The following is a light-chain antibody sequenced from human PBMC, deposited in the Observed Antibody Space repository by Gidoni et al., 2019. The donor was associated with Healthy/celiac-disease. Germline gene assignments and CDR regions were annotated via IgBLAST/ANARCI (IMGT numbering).Light chain of an antibody. CDR2: QDS. CDR1: KLGDKY. Sequence: SYELTQPPSVSVSPGQTASLTCSGDKLGDKYACWYQQKPGQSPVLVIYQDSKRPSGIPERFSGSNSGNTATLTISGTQAMDEADYYCQAWDSSTSSRVFGTGTKVTVL. V-gene: IGLV3-1*01. CDR3: QAWDSSTSSRV. J-gene: IGLJ1*01.